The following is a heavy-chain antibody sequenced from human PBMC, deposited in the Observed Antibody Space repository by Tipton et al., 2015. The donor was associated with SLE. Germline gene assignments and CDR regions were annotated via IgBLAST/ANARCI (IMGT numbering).Heavy chain of an antibody. D-gene: IGHD2-15*01. CDR1: GGTFSSYA. CDR2: INPNSGGT. J-gene: IGHJ4*02. V-gene: IGHV1-2*02. CDR3: ARGCSGGSCNGFDY. Sequence: QSGAEVKKPGSSVKVSCKASGGTFSSYAISWVRQAPGQGLEWMGWINPNSGGTNYAQKFQGRVTMTRDTSISTAYMELSRLRSDDTAVYYCARGCSGGSCNGFDYWGQGTLVTVSS.